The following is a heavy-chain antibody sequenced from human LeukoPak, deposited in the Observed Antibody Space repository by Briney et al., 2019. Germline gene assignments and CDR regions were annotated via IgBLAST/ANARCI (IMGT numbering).Heavy chain of an antibody. Sequence: GVSLRFSCAASGFTFSSYWMSWVRQAPGKGREGWANIKQDGSEKDYVYSGKGRFTISRDNAKNSLYLQMNSLRADDTAVYYCASPGYSYGLNPYFDYWGQGTLVPVSS. V-gene: IGHV3-7*01. CDR1: GFTFSSYW. CDR2: IKQDGSEK. CDR3: ASPGYSYGLNPYFDY. J-gene: IGHJ4*02. D-gene: IGHD5-18*01.